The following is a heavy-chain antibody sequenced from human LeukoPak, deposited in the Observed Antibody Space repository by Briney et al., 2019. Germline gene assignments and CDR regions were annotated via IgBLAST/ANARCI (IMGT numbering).Heavy chain of an antibody. Sequence: SETLSLTCTASGGSISSYYWSWIRQPPGKGLEWIGYIYYSGSTYYNPSLKSRVTISVDTSKNQFSLKLSSVTAADTAVYYCARGGTATKHWGQGTLVTVSS. V-gene: IGHV4-59*12. CDR1: GGSISSYY. J-gene: IGHJ4*02. D-gene: IGHD2-21*02. CDR3: ARGGTATKH. CDR2: IYYSGST.